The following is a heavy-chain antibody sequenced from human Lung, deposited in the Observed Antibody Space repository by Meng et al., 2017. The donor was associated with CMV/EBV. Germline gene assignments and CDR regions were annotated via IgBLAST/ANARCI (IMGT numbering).Heavy chain of an antibody. V-gene: IGHV1-46*01. J-gene: IGHJ4*02. CDR1: GYTFTSYH. D-gene: IGHD3-9*01. CDR3: ARGRGPSSDWYIDY. Sequence: ASVNVSXKASGYTFTSYHIHWVRQAPGQGLECMGRINPSGGRTSYAHNFQGRVTMTRDTSTSTVYMELSSLRSGDTAVYYCARGRGPSSDWYIDYWGQGRLFTVSS. CDR2: INPSGGRT.